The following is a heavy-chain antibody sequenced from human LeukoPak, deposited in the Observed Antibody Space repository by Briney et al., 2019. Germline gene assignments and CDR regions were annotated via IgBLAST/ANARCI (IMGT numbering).Heavy chain of an antibody. Sequence: SETLSLTCTVSGGSISSYYWSWIRQPPGKGLEWIGYIYYSGSTNYNPSLKSRVTISVDTSKNQFSLKLSSVTAADTAVYYCARDCMVGATRLYYFDYWGQGTLVTVSS. V-gene: IGHV4-59*01. CDR3: ARDCMVGATRLYYFDY. J-gene: IGHJ4*02. D-gene: IGHD1-26*01. CDR1: GGSISSYY. CDR2: IYYSGST.